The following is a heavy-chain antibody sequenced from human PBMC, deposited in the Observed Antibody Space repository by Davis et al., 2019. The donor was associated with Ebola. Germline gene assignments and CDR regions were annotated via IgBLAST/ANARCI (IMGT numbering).Heavy chain of an antibody. CDR1: GGSISGYY. CDR3: ARSHSDWLLPFDY. Sequence: SETLSLTCTVSGGSISGYYWSWIRQPPGKGLEWIGNIYSSGSTNYNPSLKSRVTISIDTSKNQFSLKLSSVTAADTAVYYCARSHSDWLLPFDYWGQGTLATVSS. CDR2: IYSSGST. D-gene: IGHD3-9*01. J-gene: IGHJ4*02. V-gene: IGHV4-59*01.